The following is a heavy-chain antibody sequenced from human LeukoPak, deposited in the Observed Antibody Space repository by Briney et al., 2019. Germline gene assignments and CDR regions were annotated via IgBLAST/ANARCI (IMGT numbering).Heavy chain of an antibody. J-gene: IGHJ4*02. Sequence: GGSLRLSCAASGFTFSSYEMNWVRQGPGKGLEWVSYISSSGSTKYYADSVKGRFTISRDNAKKSMYLQMNILRAEDTAVYYYGKGWGEGGPGTLVTVSS. V-gene: IGHV3-48*03. D-gene: IGHD3-10*01. CDR1: GFTFSSYE. CDR3: GKGWGE. CDR2: ISSSGSTK.